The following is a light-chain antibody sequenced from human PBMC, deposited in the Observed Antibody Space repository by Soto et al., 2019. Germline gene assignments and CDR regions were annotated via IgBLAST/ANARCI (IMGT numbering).Light chain of an antibody. CDR2: EGS. J-gene: IGLJ3*02. Sequence: QSALTQPASVSGSPGQSITISCTGTSSDVGSYNLVSWYQHHPGKAPKLMIYEGSKRPSGVSNRFSGSKSGNTASLTISGRQPEDEADYCCCSYGGSSTFRVFAGGTKRTFL. CDR3: CSYGGSSTFRV. V-gene: IGLV2-23*03. CDR1: SSDVGSYNL.